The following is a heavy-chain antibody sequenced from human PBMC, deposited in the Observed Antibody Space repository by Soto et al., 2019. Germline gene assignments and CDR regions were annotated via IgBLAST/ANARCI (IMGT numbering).Heavy chain of an antibody. CDR1: GYTFTSYA. V-gene: IGHV1-3*01. CDR2: INAGNGNT. J-gene: IGHJ6*03. Sequence: ASVKVSCKASGYTFTSYAMHWVRQAPGQRLEWMGWINAGNGNTKYSQKFQGRVTITRDTSASTAYMELSSLRSEDTAVYYCATDPTVTTSDYYYHSYMDVWGKGTTVTVSS. D-gene: IGHD4-17*01. CDR3: ATDPTVTTSDYYYHSYMDV.